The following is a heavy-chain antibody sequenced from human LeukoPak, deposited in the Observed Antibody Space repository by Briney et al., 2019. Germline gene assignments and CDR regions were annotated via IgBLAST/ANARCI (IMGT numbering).Heavy chain of an antibody. V-gene: IGHV4-59*01. J-gene: IGHJ4*02. CDR2: IYYSGST. CDR1: GGSISSYY. CDR3: ARVLYYDFWSGYYTYFDY. D-gene: IGHD3-3*01. Sequence: SETLSLTCTVSGGSISSYYWSWIRQPPGKGLEWIGYIYYSGSTNYNPSLKSRVTISVDTSKNQFSLKLSSVTAADTAVYYCARVLYYDFWSGYYTYFDYWGQGTLVTVSS.